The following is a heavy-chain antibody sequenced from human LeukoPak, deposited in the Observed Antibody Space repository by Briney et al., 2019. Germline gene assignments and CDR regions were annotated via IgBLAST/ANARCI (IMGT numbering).Heavy chain of an antibody. CDR3: ARRRGYYDILTGYSNYYGMDV. CDR1: GYRFTSYW. J-gene: IGHJ6*02. D-gene: IGHD3-9*01. Sequence: GESLQISCKGSGYRFTSYWIGWVRQMPGKGLEWMGIIYPGDSDTRYSPSFQGQVTISADKSISTAYLQWSSLKASDTAMYYCARRRGYYDILTGYSNYYGMDVWGQGTTVTVSS. CDR2: IYPGDSDT. V-gene: IGHV5-51*01.